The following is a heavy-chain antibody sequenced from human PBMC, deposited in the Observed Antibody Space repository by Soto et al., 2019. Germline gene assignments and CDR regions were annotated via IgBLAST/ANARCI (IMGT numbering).Heavy chain of an antibody. CDR3: ARAVGYCSSTSCYRVAFDI. CDR2: ISAYNGNT. CDR1: GYTFTSYG. J-gene: IGHJ3*02. D-gene: IGHD2-2*02. V-gene: IGHV1-18*01. Sequence: GASVKVSCKASGYTFTSYGISWVRQAPGQGLDWMGWISAYNGNTNYAQKLQGRVTMTTDTSTSTAYMELRSLRSDDTAVYYCARAVGYCSSTSCYRVAFDIWGQGTMVTVSS.